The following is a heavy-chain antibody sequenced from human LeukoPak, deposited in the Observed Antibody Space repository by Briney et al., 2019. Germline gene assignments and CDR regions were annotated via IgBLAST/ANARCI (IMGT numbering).Heavy chain of an antibody. CDR3: ARDQIGAFDI. CDR1: GFPFSTYT. Sequence: GGSLRLSCAASGFPFSTYTMNWVRQAPGKGLEWVSSISSSSSYIYYADSVKGRFTISRDNAKNSLYLQMNSLRAEDTAVYYCARDQIGAFDIWGQGTMVTVSS. CDR2: ISSSSSYI. D-gene: IGHD2-21*01. V-gene: IGHV3-21*01. J-gene: IGHJ3*02.